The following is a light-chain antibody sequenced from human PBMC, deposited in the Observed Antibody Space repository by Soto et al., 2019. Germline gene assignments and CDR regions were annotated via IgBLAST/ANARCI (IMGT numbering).Light chain of an antibody. J-gene: IGKJ4*01. CDR3: QQADSFPLT. Sequence: DIQMTQSPSSVSASIGDTVTITCRASQGISTLLAWYQQKPGKAPKLLIYGASTLESGVPSRFSGRGSGTDFTLTISSLQPEDFATYFCQQADSFPLTFGGGTKVEMK. V-gene: IGKV1D-12*01. CDR1: QGISTL. CDR2: GAS.